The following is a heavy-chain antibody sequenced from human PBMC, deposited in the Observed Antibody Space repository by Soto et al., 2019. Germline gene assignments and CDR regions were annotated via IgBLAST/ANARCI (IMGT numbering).Heavy chain of an antibody. CDR2: IYDTGISGYTPST. Sequence: SETLSLTCTVSGGSITSSYWSWIRRPPGKGLEWIAFIYDTGISGYTPSTSYNPSLKSRVTMSVDTSKSQLSLELTSVTAADTAVYYCARGEDAFFYYGLDVWGQGITVTVSS. CDR1: GGSITSSY. CDR3: ARGEDAFFYYGLDV. J-gene: IGHJ6*02. V-gene: IGHV4-59*01.